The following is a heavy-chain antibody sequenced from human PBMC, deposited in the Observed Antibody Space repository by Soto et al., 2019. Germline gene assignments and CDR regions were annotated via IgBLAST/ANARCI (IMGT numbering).Heavy chain of an antibody. Sequence: EVQLVESGGGLVQPGGSLRISCAASGFTFRSYSMNWVRQAPGKGLEWVSYISSGSSTKYYADSVKGRFTISRDNAKDSLYLQMNCLRADDAAVYYCARESYCSSTSCHSDPFDIWGQGTMVTVSS. V-gene: IGHV3-48*01. CDR1: GFTFRSYS. D-gene: IGHD2-2*01. J-gene: IGHJ3*02. CDR2: ISSGSSTK. CDR3: ARESYCSSTSCHSDPFDI.